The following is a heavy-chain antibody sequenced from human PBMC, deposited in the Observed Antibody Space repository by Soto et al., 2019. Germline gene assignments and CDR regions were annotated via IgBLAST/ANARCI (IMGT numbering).Heavy chain of an antibody. CDR3: ARDLGYDILTGYYKGLDY. CDR2: IWYDGSNK. CDR1: GFTFSSYG. D-gene: IGHD3-9*01. J-gene: IGHJ4*02. Sequence: HPGGSLRLSCAASGFTFSSYGMHWVRQAPGKGLEWVAVIWYDGSNKYYADSVKGRFTISRDNSKNTLYLQMNSLRAEDTAVYYCARDLGYDILTGYYKGLDYWGQGTLVTVSS. V-gene: IGHV3-33*01.